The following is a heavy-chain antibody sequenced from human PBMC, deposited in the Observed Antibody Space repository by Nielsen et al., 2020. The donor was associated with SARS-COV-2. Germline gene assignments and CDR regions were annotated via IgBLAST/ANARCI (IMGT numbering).Heavy chain of an antibody. V-gene: IGHV3-66*01. Sequence: GGSLRLSCAASGFIVSKNYMNWVRQAPGKGLEGVSVIFSDGSTYYADSVKGRFTISRDTSRNTLFLQMNSLRDEDTGVYYCARDGVGYYYDMDVWGKGTTVTVSS. CDR1: GFIVSKNY. D-gene: IGHD3-3*01. CDR2: IFSDGST. CDR3: ARDGVGYYYDMDV. J-gene: IGHJ6*03.